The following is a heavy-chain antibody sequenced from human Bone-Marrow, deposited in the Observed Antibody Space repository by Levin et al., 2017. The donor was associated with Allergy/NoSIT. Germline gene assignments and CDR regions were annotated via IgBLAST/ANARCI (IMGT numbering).Heavy chain of an antibody. V-gene: IGHV3-23*01. J-gene: IGHJ4*02. Sequence: PGGSLRLSCVDSGLSFSRSAMSWVRQAPGKGLEWVSGISGSGSNTYYADSVKGRFTSSRDNSKNTVFLQMSSPRADDTAVYYGAKSLECGGQGTLVTVSA. CDR2: ISGSGSNT. CDR3: AKSLEC. CDR1: GLSFSRSA.